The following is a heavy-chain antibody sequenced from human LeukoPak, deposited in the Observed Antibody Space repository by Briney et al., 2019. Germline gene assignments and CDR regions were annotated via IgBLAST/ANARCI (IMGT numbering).Heavy chain of an antibody. CDR1: GFTFSSYA. D-gene: IGHD4-17*01. J-gene: IGHJ4*02. V-gene: IGHV3-30-3*01. Sequence: PGGPLRLSCAASGFTFSSYAMHWVRQAPGKGLEWVAVISYDGSNKYYADSVKGRFTISRDNSKNTLYLQMNSLRAEDTAVYYCARGTSYGDLDYWGQGTLVTVSS. CDR3: ARGTSYGDLDY. CDR2: ISYDGSNK.